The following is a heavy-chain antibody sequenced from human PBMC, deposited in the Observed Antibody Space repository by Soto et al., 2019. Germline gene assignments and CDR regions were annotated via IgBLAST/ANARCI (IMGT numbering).Heavy chain of an antibody. V-gene: IGHV4-4*02. J-gene: IGHJ6*02. CDR3: ARVKNEWFGELLYYYYGMDV. CDR2: IYHSGST. Sequence: SETLSLTCAVSGGSISSSNWWSWVRQSPGKGLEWIGEIYHSGSTNYNPSLKSRVTISVDKSKNQFSLKLSSVTAEDTAVYYCARVKNEWFGELLYYYYGMDVWGQGTTVTVSS. CDR1: GGSISSSNW. D-gene: IGHD3-10*01.